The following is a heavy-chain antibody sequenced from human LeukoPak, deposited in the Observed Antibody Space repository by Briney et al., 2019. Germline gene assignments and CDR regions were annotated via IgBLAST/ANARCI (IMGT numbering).Heavy chain of an antibody. D-gene: IGHD4-17*01. J-gene: IGHJ5*02. CDR3: ARGFPFDYGSFWFDP. V-gene: IGHV4-39*07. CDR2: INHSGST. Sequence: SETLFLTCTVSGGSISSGGYYWSWIRQPPGKGLEWIGEINHSGSTNYNPSLKSRVTISIDTSKNQFSLKLSSVTAADTAVYYCARGFPFDYGSFWFDPWGQGTLVTVSS. CDR1: GGSISSGGYY.